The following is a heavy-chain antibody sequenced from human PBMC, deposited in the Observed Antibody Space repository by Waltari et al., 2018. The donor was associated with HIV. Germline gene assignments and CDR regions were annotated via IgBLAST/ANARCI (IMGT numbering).Heavy chain of an antibody. V-gene: IGHV3-30*03. J-gene: IGHJ4*02. CDR2: ISYDGNNR. D-gene: IGHD5-18*01. CDR3: ARGMGYGGSAEGFDY. CDR1: GFTFGASG. Sequence: QVQLVESGGGVVQPGVALRLSCAASGFTFGASGIHWVRQAPGKGLECVAVISYDGNNRNHADSVKGRFSISRDNSKNTLYLQMNSLRVEDTAVYYCARGMGYGGSAEGFDYWGQGTLVTVSS.